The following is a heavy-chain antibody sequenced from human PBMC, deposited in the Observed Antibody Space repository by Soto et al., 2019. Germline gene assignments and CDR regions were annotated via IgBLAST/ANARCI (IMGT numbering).Heavy chain of an antibody. CDR3: AKFLAKDYDFWSGYYHYYYGMDV. CDR2: ISYDGSNK. V-gene: IGHV3-30*18. J-gene: IGHJ6*02. CDR1: GFTFSSYG. Sequence: GGSLRLSCAASGFTFSSYGMHWVRQAPGKGLEWVAVISYDGSNKYYADSVKGRFTISRDNSKNTLYLQMNSLRAEDTAVYYCAKFLAKDYDFWSGYYHYYYGMDVWGQGTTVTVSS. D-gene: IGHD3-3*01.